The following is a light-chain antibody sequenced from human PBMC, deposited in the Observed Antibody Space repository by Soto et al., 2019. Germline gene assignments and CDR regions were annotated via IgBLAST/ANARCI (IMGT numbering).Light chain of an antibody. Sequence: DIQMTQSPSSLSAFVGARATITRRGSQGISNYLAWYQQKPGRVPKLLIYAASTLQSGVPSRFSGSGSGTDFTLTISSLQPEDVATYYCQRFNSDPPTFGQGTKVDIK. CDR3: QRFNSDPPT. V-gene: IGKV1-27*01. CDR2: AAS. CDR1: QGISNY. J-gene: IGKJ1*01.